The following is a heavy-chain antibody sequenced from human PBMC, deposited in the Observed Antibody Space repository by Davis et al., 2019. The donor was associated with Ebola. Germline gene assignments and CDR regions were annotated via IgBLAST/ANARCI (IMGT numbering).Heavy chain of an antibody. D-gene: IGHD2-8*01. J-gene: IGHJ3*02. CDR1: GGSITTYY. Sequence: PGGSLRLSCTVSGGSITTYYWNWMRQPPGKGLEWIGYIYYSGSTNYSPSLKSRVTISVDTSKNQFYLRLSSVTAADTAVYYCARQANGEGIAFDIWGQGTMVTVSS. CDR2: IYYSGST. CDR3: ARQANGEGIAFDI. V-gene: IGHV4-59*08.